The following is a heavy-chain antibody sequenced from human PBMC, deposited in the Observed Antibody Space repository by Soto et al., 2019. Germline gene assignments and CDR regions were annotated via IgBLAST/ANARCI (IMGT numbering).Heavy chain of an antibody. V-gene: IGHV1-18*01. J-gene: IGHJ4*02. D-gene: IGHD3-10*01. CDR3: ARDWFGIDY. CDR2: INPYNGNT. Sequence: QVQLVQSGAEVKKPGASVKVSCKASGYTFTSYGISWVRQAPGQGLEWMGWINPYNGNTNYAQKLQGRVTMTTDTPTNTAYLQLSTLRSADTAVYSGARDWFGIDYWRQGTLVTVSS. CDR1: GYTFTSYG.